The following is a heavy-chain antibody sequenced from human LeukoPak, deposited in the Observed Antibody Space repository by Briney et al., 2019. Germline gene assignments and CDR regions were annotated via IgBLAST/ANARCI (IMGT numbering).Heavy chain of an antibody. CDR2: MYTSGST. CDR1: GDSISSGSYY. J-gene: IGHJ4*02. D-gene: IGHD1-14*01. Sequence: SQTLSLTCTVSGDSISSGSYYWSWIRQPAGKGLEWIGRMYTSGSTNYNPSLKSRVTISVDTSKNQFSLKLSSVTAADTAVYYSARGFNRDYYFDYWGQGTLVTVSS. V-gene: IGHV4-61*02. CDR3: ARGFNRDYYFDY.